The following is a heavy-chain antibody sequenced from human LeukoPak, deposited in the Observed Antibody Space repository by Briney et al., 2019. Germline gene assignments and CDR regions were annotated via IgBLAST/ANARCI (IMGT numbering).Heavy chain of an antibody. CDR1: GFTFSSYG. D-gene: IGHD5-18*01. V-gene: IGHV3-23*01. J-gene: IGHJ4*02. CDR2: ISGSGGST. Sequence: GGTLRLSCAASGFTFSSYGMSWVRQAPGKGLEWVSAISGSGGSTYYADSLKGRFTISRDNARNSLFLQMNSLRAEDTAVYYCARVYTYGSPTSYLDYRGQGTVVTVSS. CDR3: ARVYTYGSPTSYLDY.